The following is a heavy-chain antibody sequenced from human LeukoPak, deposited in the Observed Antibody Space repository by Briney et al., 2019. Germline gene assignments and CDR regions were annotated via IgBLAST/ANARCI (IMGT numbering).Heavy chain of an antibody. Sequence: ASVTVSCKASGYTFTDYYMHWVRQAPGQGLEWMGWINPNSGGTNYAQKFQGRVTMTRDTSISTAYMELSRLRSDDTAVYYCARDYNFGVVIGYYYYYMDVWGKGTTVTVSS. J-gene: IGHJ6*03. CDR3: ARDYNFGVVIGYYYYYMDV. CDR1: GYTFTDYY. CDR2: INPNSGGT. D-gene: IGHD3-3*01. V-gene: IGHV1-2*02.